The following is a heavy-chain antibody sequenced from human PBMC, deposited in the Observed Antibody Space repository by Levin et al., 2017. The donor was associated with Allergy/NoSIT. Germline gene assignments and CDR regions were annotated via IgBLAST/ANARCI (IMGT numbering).Heavy chain of an antibody. CDR2: INIDGSRI. J-gene: IGHJ4*02. V-gene: IGHV3-74*03. D-gene: IGHD3-10*01. CDR1: GFTYTSYW. CDR3: ARTSGESAIDY. Sequence: GGSLRLSCEASGFTYTSYWMHWVRQAPGKGLVWVSRINIDGSRITYADSVEGRFTISRDNAQNTLYLQMNSLTAADTAMYYCARTSGESAIDYWGQGTLVTVSS.